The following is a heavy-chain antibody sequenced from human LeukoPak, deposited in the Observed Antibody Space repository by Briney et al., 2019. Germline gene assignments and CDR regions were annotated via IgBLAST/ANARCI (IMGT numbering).Heavy chain of an antibody. CDR2: ISNSGGS. Sequence: PSETLSLTCAVSGDSIRRFHWSWIRQPPGKGLEWIGYISNSGGSDYNPSLKSRVTISVDTSKNQFSLKVNSVTAADTAVYYCAIYDDSNSSGYFDPWGQGTLVTVSS. CDR1: GDSIRRFH. CDR3: AIYDDSNSSGYFDP. V-gene: IGHV4-59*03. D-gene: IGHD6-6*01. J-gene: IGHJ5*02.